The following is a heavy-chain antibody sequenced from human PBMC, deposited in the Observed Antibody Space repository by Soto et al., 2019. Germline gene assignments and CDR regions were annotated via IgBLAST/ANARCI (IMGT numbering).Heavy chain of an antibody. CDR2: ISSSGGST. V-gene: IGHV3-23*01. CDR1: GFTFSSYA. J-gene: IGHJ1*01. Sequence: EVQLLESGGGLVQPGGSLRLSCAASGFTFSSYAMRWVRQAPGKGMEWVSAISSSGGSTYYADSVKARFTISRDNSKNTLDLQMNSLRAEDTAVYYCANRGLIMIFPVQQWGQGTRVTVSS. CDR3: ANRGLIMIFPVQQ. D-gene: IGHD3-9*01.